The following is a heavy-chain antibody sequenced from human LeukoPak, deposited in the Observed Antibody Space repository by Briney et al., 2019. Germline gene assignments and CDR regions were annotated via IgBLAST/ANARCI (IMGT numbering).Heavy chain of an antibody. CDR2: INHSGST. V-gene: IGHV4-34*01. Sequence: SETLSLTCAVYGGSFSGYYWSWIRQPPGKGLEWIGEINHSGSTNYNPSLKSRVTISVDTSKNQFSLKLSSVTAADTAVYYCARGLLRNTVTTKAFDIWGQGTMVTVSS. CDR1: GGSFSGYY. J-gene: IGHJ3*02. D-gene: IGHD4-17*01. CDR3: ARGLLRNTVTTKAFDI.